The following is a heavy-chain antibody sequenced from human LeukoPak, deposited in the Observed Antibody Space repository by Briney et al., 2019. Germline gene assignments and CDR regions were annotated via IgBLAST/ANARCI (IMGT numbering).Heavy chain of an antibody. J-gene: IGHJ5*02. CDR2: IYYSGST. CDR1: GGSISSGGYY. V-gene: IGHV4-31*03. D-gene: IGHD1-26*01. CDR3: ARDIRWELPNWFDP. Sequence: RPSETLSLTCTVSGGSISSGGYYWSWIRQHPGKGLEWIGYIYYSGSTYYNPSLKSRVTISVDTSKNQFSLKLSSVTAADTAVYYCARDIRWELPNWFDPWGQGTLVTVSS.